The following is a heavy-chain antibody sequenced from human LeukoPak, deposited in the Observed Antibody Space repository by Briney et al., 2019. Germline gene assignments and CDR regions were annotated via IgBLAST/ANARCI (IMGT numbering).Heavy chain of an antibody. CDR1: GFTFSSYR. Sequence: VGSLRLSCAASGFTFSSYRMNWVRQAPGKGLEWVSSISSSSSYIYYAESVKGRFTISRDNAKNSLYLQMNSLRAEDTAVYYCARAAVRSNAFDIWGQGTMVTVSS. J-gene: IGHJ3*02. V-gene: IGHV3-21*01. CDR2: ISSSSSYI. CDR3: ARAAVRSNAFDI. D-gene: IGHD4-17*01.